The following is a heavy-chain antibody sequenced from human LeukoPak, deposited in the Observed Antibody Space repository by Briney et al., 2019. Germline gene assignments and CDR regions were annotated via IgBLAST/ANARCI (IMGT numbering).Heavy chain of an antibody. CDR2: IKHDGRDK. CDR1: GFTFSNYW. V-gene: IGHV3-7*01. D-gene: IGHD3-16*01. Sequence: GGSLRLSCAASGFTFSNYWMSWVRQTPGKGLEWVANIKHDGRDKYYLDSVKGRFTLSRDNAKNSLYLQMNSLRAEDTAVYICARGGLRGMLLPVVYWGAGTLVTASS. J-gene: IGHJ4*02. CDR3: ARGGLRGMLLPVVY.